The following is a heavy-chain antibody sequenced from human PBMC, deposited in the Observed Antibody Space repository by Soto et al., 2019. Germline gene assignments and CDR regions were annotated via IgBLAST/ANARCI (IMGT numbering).Heavy chain of an antibody. V-gene: IGHV3-23*01. CDR3: ARDQGAYRWNYFDY. CDR2: ISGSGGTT. Sequence: EVQLLESGGGLVQLGGSLRLSCAASGFTFSTYAMSWVRQTPGKGLEWVSSISGSGGTTNYADSVEGRFTISRDNSKNTIYLQMNSLRAEDTAIYYCARDQGAYRWNYFDYWGQGTLVTVSS. D-gene: IGHD1-1*01. J-gene: IGHJ4*02. CDR1: GFTFSTYA.